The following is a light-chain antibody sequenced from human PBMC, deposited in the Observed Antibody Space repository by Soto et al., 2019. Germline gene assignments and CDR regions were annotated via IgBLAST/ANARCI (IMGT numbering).Light chain of an antibody. Sequence: SYELTQPPSVSVAPGPTARITCWGNNIGSKSVHWYQQKPGQAPVLVVYDDSDRPSAIPEGFSGSNSGNTATLTISRVEAGDEAVYDCQVWDSSSDHVVFGGGTKLTVL. V-gene: IGLV3-21*02. CDR3: QVWDSSSDHVV. J-gene: IGLJ2*01. CDR1: NIGSKS. CDR2: DDS.